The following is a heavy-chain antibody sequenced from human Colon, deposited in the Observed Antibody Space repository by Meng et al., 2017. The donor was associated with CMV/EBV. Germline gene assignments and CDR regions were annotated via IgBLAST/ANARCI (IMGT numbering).Heavy chain of an antibody. CDR1: GGPFNNYY. CDR3: ARGPYWSGDYPRRYYFDY. Sequence: SETLSLTCALSGGPFNNYYYSWIRQPPGKGLEWIGEVHHKGDINYNSSLESRVTISVDRSKNQFSLRLTSLTAADSGVYYCARGPYWSGDYPRRYYFDYWGQGSLVTVSS. J-gene: IGHJ4*02. V-gene: IGHV4-34*01. D-gene: IGHD3-3*01. CDR2: VHHKGDI.